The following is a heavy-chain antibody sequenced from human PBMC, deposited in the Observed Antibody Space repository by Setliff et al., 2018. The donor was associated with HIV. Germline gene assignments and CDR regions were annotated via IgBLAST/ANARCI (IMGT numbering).Heavy chain of an antibody. Sequence: SETLSLTCTVSGGSISSSNYYWGWIRQPPGKGLEWIGSIYYSGSTYYNPPLKTRVTISVDGSKNQFSLKLKSVTAADTAVYYCARRKGYCSGPSCLEFSWFDPWGQGTLVTVSS. CDR3: ARRKGYCSGPSCLEFSWFDP. J-gene: IGHJ5*02. V-gene: IGHV4-39*01. D-gene: IGHD2-2*01. CDR1: GGSISSSNYY. CDR2: IYYSGST.